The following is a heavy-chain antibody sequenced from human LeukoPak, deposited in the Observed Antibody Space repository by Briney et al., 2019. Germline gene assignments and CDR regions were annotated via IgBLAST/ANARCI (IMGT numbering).Heavy chain of an antibody. CDR3: VRAASQYSSSWDRY. Sequence: ASVKASCKASGYTFTSYDINWVRQATGQGLEWMGWMNPNSGNTGYAQKFQGRVTMTRNTSISTDYMELSSLRSEDTAVYYCVRAASQYSSSWDRYWGQGTLVTVSS. CDR2: MNPNSGNT. D-gene: IGHD6-13*01. J-gene: IGHJ4*02. CDR1: GYTFTSYD. V-gene: IGHV1-8*01.